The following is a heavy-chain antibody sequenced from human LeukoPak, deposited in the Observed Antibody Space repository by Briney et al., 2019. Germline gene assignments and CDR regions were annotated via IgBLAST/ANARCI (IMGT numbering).Heavy chain of an antibody. V-gene: IGHV3-23*01. CDR2: ISGSGGST. J-gene: IGHJ1*01. D-gene: IGHD1-20*01. Sequence: GSLRLSCTASGFTFSSYAMSWVRQAPGKGLEWVSAISGSGGSTYYADSVKGRFTISRDNSKNTLYLQMNSLRAEDTAVYYCANSPPVTVTSEYFQHWGQGTLVTVSS. CDR1: GFTFSSYA. CDR3: ANSPPVTVTSEYFQH.